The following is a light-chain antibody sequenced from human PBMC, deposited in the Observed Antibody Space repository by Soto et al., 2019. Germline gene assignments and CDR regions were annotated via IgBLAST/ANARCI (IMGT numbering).Light chain of an antibody. J-gene: IGLJ2*01. Sequence: SYELTQPPSVSVAPGQTARVTCGANNLGTKSVHWYQHKPGQAPVLVVYDDSDRPSGIPERFSGSNSGNTATLTISRVEAGDEADYYCQVWDSSSDPHVVFGGGTKVTVL. CDR3: QVWDSSSDPHVV. CDR2: DDS. CDR1: NLGTKS. V-gene: IGLV3-21*02.